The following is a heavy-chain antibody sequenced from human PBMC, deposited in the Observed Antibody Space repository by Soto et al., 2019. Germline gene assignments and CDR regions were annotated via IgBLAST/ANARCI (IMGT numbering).Heavy chain of an antibody. CDR1: GFTFSSYA. D-gene: IGHD2-2*01. Sequence: GGSLRLSCAASGFTFSSYAMSWVRQAPGKGLEWVSAISGSGGSTYYADSVKGRFTISRDNSKNTLYLQMNSLRAEDTAVYYCANDHVVVVPAASDAFDIWGQGTMVTVSS. V-gene: IGHV3-23*01. CDR3: ANDHVVVVPAASDAFDI. J-gene: IGHJ3*02. CDR2: ISGSGGST.